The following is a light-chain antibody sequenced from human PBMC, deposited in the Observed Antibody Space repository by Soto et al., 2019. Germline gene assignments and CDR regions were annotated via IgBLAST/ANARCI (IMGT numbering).Light chain of an antibody. J-gene: IGLJ3*02. CDR2: SNT. CDR1: SSNTGAGYN. V-gene: IGLV1-40*01. Sequence: QSALTQPPSVSGAPGQSVTISCTGTSSNTGAGYNVHWYQQLPGTAPKLLIYSNTNRPSGVPDRFSGSKSGTSASLAITGLQAEDEADYYCQSYDRSLSASVFGGGTKLTVL. CDR3: QSYDRSLSASV.